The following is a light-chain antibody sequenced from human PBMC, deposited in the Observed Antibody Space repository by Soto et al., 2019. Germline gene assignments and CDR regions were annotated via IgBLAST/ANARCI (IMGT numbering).Light chain of an antibody. CDR2: GTS. CDR1: QSIGSN. CDR3: QHYNNWPLT. Sequence: EIVMTQSPATLSVSPGARAPLSCRASQSIGSNLAWYQQKPGQTPRLLIYGTSIRATGIPARVSGSGSGTEFTLTISSLQSEDFAVYYCQHYNNWPLTFGGGTKVDIK. V-gene: IGKV3-15*01. J-gene: IGKJ4*01.